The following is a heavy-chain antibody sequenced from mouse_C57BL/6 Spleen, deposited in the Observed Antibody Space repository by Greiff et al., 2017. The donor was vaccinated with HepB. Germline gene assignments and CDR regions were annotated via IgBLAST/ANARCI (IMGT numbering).Heavy chain of an antibody. CDR3: ARISTVVAPYYYAMDY. J-gene: IGHJ4*01. D-gene: IGHD1-1*01. CDR2: IWWDDDK. Sequence: VTLKVSGPGILQPSQTLSLTCSFSGFSLSTFGMGVGWIRQPSGKGLEWLAHIWWDDDKYYNPALKSRLTISKDTSKNQVFLKIANVDTADTATYYCARISTVVAPYYYAMDYWGQGTSVTVSS. V-gene: IGHV8-8*01. CDR1: GFSLSTFGMG.